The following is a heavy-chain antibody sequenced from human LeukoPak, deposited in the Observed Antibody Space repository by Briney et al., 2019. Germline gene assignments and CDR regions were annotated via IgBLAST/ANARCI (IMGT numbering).Heavy chain of an antibody. CDR3: ARGGAAFAESVY. CDR1: GFTLSSYW. CDR2: IDGDGSTE. D-gene: IGHD3-3*01. J-gene: IGHJ4*02. Sequence: GGSQRLPCVASGFTLSSYWMSWVRQAPGKGLEWVANIDGDGSTEAYVDSLKGRFTISRDNAKNSLYLQMNNLRVEDTAVYYCARGGAAFAESVYWGQGTLVTVSS. V-gene: IGHV3-7*01.